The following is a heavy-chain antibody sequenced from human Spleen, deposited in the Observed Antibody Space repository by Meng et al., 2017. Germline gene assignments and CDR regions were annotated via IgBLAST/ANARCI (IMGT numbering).Heavy chain of an antibody. CDR1: GGSFSGYY. J-gene: IGHJ6*02. V-gene: IGHV4-34*01. D-gene: IGHD1-26*01. CDR3: ARGSGTYMSYYYYGMDV. CDR2: INHSGST. Sequence: SETLSLTCAVYGGSFSGYYWSWIRQPPGKGLEWIGEINHSGSTNYNPSLKSRVTISVDTSKNQFSLKLSSVTAADTAVYYCARGSGTYMSYYYYGMDVWGQGTTVTVSS.